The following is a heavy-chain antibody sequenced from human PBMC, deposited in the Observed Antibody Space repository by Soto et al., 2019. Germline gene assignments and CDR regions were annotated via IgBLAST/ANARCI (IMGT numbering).Heavy chain of an antibody. CDR1: GGTFSSYT. V-gene: IGHV1-69*02. J-gene: IGHJ4*02. CDR2: IIPILGIA. CDR3: ASQPAVVVPAAIDY. D-gene: IGHD2-2*01. Sequence: QVQLVQSGAEVKKPGSSVKVSCKASGGTFSSYTISWVRQAPGRGLEWMGRIIPILGIANYAQKFQGRVTSTADKSTSTAYMELSSLRSEDTAVYYCASQPAVVVPAAIDYWGQGTLVTVSS.